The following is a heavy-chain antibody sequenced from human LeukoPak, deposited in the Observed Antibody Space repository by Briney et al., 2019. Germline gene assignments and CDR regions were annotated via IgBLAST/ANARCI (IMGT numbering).Heavy chain of an antibody. CDR3: ARDLGVTMVRGALYPLGY. Sequence: GASVKVSCKASGYTFTSYGISWVRQAPGQGLEGMGWISSYNGNTNYAQKLQGRVTMTTDTSTSTAYMGLRRLRSDDTAVYYCARDLGVTMVRGALYPLGYWGQGTLVTVSS. CDR2: ISSYNGNT. V-gene: IGHV1-18*01. J-gene: IGHJ4*02. D-gene: IGHD3-10*01. CDR1: GYTFTSYG.